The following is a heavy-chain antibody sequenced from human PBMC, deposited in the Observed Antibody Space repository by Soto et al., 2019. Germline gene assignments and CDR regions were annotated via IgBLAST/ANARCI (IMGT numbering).Heavy chain of an antibody. D-gene: IGHD6-25*01. J-gene: IGHJ6*02. CDR2: INPSGDST. CDR1: GYTFTSYY. V-gene: IGHV1-46*01. Sequence: ASVKVSCKASGYTFTSYYMHWVRQAPGQGLEWMGIINPSGDSTSYGQKFQGRVTMTGETSTSTVYMKLSSLRSEDTAVYCCAIWMCGGTSSADGIDVWGQGTTVTVSS. CDR3: AIWMCGGTSSADGIDV.